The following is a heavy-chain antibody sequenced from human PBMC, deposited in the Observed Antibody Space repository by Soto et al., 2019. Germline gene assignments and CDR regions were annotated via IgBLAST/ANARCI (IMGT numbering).Heavy chain of an antibody. CDR1: GGSISSGGYY. Sequence: QVQLQESGPGLVKPSQTLSLTCTVSGGSISSGGYYWSWIRQHPGKGLEWIGYIYYSGSTYYNPSLKSRVTISVDTSKNQFSLKLSSVTAADTAVYYCARDHSVLGGSYYRVNYYYGMDVWGQGTTVTVSS. CDR3: ARDHSVLGGSYYRVNYYYGMDV. D-gene: IGHD1-26*01. CDR2: IYYSGST. J-gene: IGHJ6*02. V-gene: IGHV4-31*03.